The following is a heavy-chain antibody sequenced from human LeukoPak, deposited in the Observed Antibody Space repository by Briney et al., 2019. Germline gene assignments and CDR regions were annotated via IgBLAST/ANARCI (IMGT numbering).Heavy chain of an antibody. V-gene: IGHV3-13*01. CDR2: IGTAGDT. D-gene: IGHD6-19*01. J-gene: IGHJ6*03. CDR3: ARAERPRIAVAGFSRYHYYYMDV. CDR1: GFTFSSYD. Sequence: PGGSLRLSCAASGFTFSSYDMHWVRQATGKGLEWVSAIGTAGDTYYPGSVKGRFTISRENAKNSLYLQMNSLRAGDTAVYYCARAERPRIAVAGFSRYHYYYMDVWGKGTTVTVSS.